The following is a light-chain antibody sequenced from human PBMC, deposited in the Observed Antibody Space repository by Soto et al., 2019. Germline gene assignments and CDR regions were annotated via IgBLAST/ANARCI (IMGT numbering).Light chain of an antibody. CDR3: QQYYRIPFT. J-gene: IGKJ2*01. CDR1: QSVLSSSNNKNF. V-gene: IGKV4-1*01. Sequence: DIVLTQSPDSLAVSLGERATINCKSSQSVLSSSNNKNFLAWYQQKPGQSPNLLIYWASTRESGVPDRVSGSGSGTDFTLTISSLQAEDVAVYYCQQYYRIPFTFGQGTKLEIK. CDR2: WAS.